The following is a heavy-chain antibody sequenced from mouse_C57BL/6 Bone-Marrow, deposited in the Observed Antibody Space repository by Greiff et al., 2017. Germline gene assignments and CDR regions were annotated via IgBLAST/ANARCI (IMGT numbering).Heavy chain of an antibody. Sequence: EVQLVESGGGLVKPGGSLKLSCAASGFTFSSYAMSWVRQTPEKRLEWVATISDGGSYTYYPDNVKGRFTISRDNAKNNLYLQMSHLKSEDTAMYYCARYLRPYYFDYWGQGTTLTVSS. CDR3: ARYLRPYYFDY. CDR1: GFTFSSYA. V-gene: IGHV5-4*01. D-gene: IGHD3-2*02. J-gene: IGHJ2*01. CDR2: ISDGGSYT.